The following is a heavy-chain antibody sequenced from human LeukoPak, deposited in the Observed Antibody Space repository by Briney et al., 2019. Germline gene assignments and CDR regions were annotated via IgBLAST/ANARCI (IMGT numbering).Heavy chain of an antibody. J-gene: IGHJ4*02. CDR1: GFTVSSNY. D-gene: IGHD6-13*01. V-gene: IGHV3-53*01. CDR2: IYSGGST. Sequence: GGSLRLSCAASGFTVSSNYMSWVRQAPGKGLEWVSVIYSGGSTYYADSVKGRFTISRDNSKNTLYFQMNSLRAEDTAVYYCAREAGYSSSVGEPFDYWGQGTLVTVSS. CDR3: AREAGYSSSVGEPFDY.